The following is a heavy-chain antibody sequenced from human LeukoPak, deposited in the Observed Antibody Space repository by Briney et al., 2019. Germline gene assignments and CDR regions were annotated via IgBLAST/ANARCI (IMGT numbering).Heavy chain of an antibody. Sequence: ASVKVSCKTSGYTFTGYYMHWVRQAPGQGLEWMGWINPNGGVTSYAQKLQGRVTVTRDTSISTAYMELSRLRSDDTAVYYCARRAREYSHDAFDIWGQGTMVTVSS. CDR2: INPNGGVT. CDR3: ARRAREYSHDAFDI. V-gene: IGHV1-2*02. J-gene: IGHJ3*02. CDR1: GYTFTGYY. D-gene: IGHD5-18*01.